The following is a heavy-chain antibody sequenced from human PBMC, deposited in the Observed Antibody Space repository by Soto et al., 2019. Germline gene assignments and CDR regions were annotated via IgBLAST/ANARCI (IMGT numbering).Heavy chain of an antibody. CDR2: IYYSGST. CDR3: ARSLSPYSSSWYFDY. CDR1: GGSISSSSYY. Sequence: SETLSLTCTVSGGSISSSSYYWGWIRQPPGKGLEWIGSIYYSGSTYYNPSLKSRVTISVDTSKNQFSLKLSSVTAADTAVYYCARSLSPYSSSWYFDYWGQGTLVTVSS. J-gene: IGHJ4*02. D-gene: IGHD6-13*01. V-gene: IGHV4-39*01.